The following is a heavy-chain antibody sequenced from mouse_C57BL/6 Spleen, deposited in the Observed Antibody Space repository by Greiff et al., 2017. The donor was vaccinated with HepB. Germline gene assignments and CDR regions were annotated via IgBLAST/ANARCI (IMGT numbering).Heavy chain of an antibody. CDR1: GYTFTGYW. Sequence: QVQLQQSGAELMKPGASVKLSCQATGYTFTGYWIEWVKQRPGPGLEWIGGILPGSGSTNYNEKFKGKATFTAVTSSNTAYMQLSSLTTEASAIYYCARGPRTGTAMDYWGQGTSVTVSS. CDR3: ARGPRTGTAMDY. V-gene: IGHV1-9*01. CDR2: ILPGSGST. D-gene: IGHD4-1*01. J-gene: IGHJ4*01.